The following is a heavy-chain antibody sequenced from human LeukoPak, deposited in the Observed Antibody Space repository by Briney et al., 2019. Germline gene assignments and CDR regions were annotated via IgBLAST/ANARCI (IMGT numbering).Heavy chain of an antibody. CDR2: ISSSGSTI. J-gene: IGHJ3*02. Sequence: PGGSLRLSCAASGSTFSSYEMNWVRQAPGKGLEWVSYISSSGSTIYYADSVKGRFTISRDNAKNSLYLQMNSLRAEDTAVYYCARGLVVVVVAAGDAFDIWGQGTMVTVSS. CDR3: ARGLVVVVVAAGDAFDI. D-gene: IGHD2-15*01. V-gene: IGHV3-48*03. CDR1: GSTFSSYE.